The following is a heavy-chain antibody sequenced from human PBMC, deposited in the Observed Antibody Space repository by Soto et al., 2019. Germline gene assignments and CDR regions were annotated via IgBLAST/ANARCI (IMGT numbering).Heavy chain of an antibody. J-gene: IGHJ6*02. Sequence: PGGSLRLSCAVSGFTFNSYSMNWVRQAPGKGLERVSSISSFSNYMYYTDSVKGRFTISRDNSKNTLFLQMNSLRGEDTAVYFCAKDMGPAARSWGMDVWGQGTTVTRLL. CDR1: GFTFNSYS. CDR2: ISSFSNYM. CDR3: AKDMGPAARSWGMDV. V-gene: IGHV3-21*01. D-gene: IGHD2-2*01.